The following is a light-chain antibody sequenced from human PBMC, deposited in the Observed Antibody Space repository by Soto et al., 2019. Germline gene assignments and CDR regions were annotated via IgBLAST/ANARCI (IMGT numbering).Light chain of an antibody. CDR3: QYYGGYYGSSPRYT. V-gene: IGKV3-20*01. Sequence: EIVLTQSPGTLSLSPGERATLSCRASQNVSSNYLAWYQQRPGQAPRLLMYGAFIRATGIPDRISGSGSGTDCTVTISRLAPEDFAVYYCQYYGGYYGSSPRYTFGQGTKLDIK. CDR1: QNVSSNY. CDR2: GAF. J-gene: IGKJ2*01.